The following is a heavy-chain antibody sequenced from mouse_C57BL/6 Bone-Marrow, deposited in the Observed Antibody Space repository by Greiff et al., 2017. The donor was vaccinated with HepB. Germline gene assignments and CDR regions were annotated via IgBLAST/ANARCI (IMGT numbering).Heavy chain of an antibody. J-gene: IGHJ4*01. CDR1: GFSLTSYG. V-gene: IGHV2-2*01. D-gene: IGHD1-1*01. CDR3: ATSTVHYYAMDY. CDR2: IWSGGST. Sequence: QVQLKQSGPGLVQPSQSLSITCTVSGFSLTSYGVHWVRQSPGKGLEWLGVIWSGGSTDYNAAFISRLSISKDNSKSQVFFKMNSLQADDTAIYYCATSTVHYYAMDYWGQGTSVTVSS.